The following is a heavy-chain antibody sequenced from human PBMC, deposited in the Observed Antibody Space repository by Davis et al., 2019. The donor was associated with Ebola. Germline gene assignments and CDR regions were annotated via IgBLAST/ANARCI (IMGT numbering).Heavy chain of an antibody. D-gene: IGHD2-15*01. J-gene: IGHJ6*04. CDR3: ARVVRDELLFHGMDV. Sequence: MPGGSLRLSCTVSGGSISTYFWSWIRQPPGKGLEWIGGIYYSGTTNYNPSLKSRVTISVDTSKNQFSLKLSSVTAADTAVYYCARVVRDELLFHGMDVWGKGTTVTVSS. CDR1: GGSISTYF. CDR2: IYYSGTT. V-gene: IGHV4-59*01.